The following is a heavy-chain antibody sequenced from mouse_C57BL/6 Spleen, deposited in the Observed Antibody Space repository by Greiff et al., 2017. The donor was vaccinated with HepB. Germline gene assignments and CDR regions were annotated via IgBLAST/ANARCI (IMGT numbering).Heavy chain of an antibody. CDR2: ISSGSSTI. CDR3: ARESNFWFAY. V-gene: IGHV5-17*01. Sequence: DVMLVESGGGLVKPGGSLKLSCAASGFTFSDYGMHWVRQAPEKGLEWVAYISSGSSTIYYADTVKGRFTISRDNAKNTLFLQMTSLRSEDTAMYYCARESNFWFAYWGQGTLVTVSA. CDR1: GFTFSDYG. J-gene: IGHJ3*01. D-gene: IGHD2-5*01.